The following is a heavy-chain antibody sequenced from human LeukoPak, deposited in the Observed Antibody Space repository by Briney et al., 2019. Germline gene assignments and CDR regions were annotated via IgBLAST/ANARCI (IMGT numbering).Heavy chain of an antibody. J-gene: IGHJ4*02. Sequence: ASVKVSCKASGGTFSSYAISWVRQAPGQGLEWMGRIIPILGIANYAQKFQGRVTITADKSTSTAYMELSSLRSEDTAVYYCATLITFGGVISRGNYWGQGTLVTVSS. CDR1: GGTFSSYA. CDR3: ATLITFGGVISRGNY. CDR2: IIPILGIA. D-gene: IGHD3-16*02. V-gene: IGHV1-69*04.